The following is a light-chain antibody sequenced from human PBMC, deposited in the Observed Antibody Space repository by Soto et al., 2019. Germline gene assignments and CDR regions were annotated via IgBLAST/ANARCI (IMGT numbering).Light chain of an antibody. Sequence: QSALTQPASVSGSPGQSITISCTETNSDFDTYTYVSWYQQVPGKAPKLMIYEVIKRPSGVSSPFSGSKSGNTASLTISGLQAEDEADYYCSSYISRNLVFGGGTKLTVL. CDR1: NSDFDTYTY. J-gene: IGLJ2*01. CDR2: EVI. CDR3: SSYISRNLV. V-gene: IGLV2-14*01.